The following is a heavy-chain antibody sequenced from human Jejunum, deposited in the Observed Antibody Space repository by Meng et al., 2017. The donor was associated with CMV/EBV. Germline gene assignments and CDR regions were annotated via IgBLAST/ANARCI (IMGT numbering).Heavy chain of an antibody. CDR1: GGSVTSGTYY. CDR3: ARDQDTTMLAY. D-gene: IGHD3-10*02. J-gene: IGHJ4*02. Sequence: VSGGSVTSGTYYWSWIRQPPGKGLEWIGYIYYSGSTNYNPSLKSRVTISVDTSKNQFSLKLSSVTAADTAVYYCARDQDTTMLAYWGQGTLVTVSS. V-gene: IGHV4-61*01. CDR2: IYYSGST.